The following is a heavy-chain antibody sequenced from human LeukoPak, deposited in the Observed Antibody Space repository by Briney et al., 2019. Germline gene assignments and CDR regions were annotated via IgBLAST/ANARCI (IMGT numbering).Heavy chain of an antibody. D-gene: IGHD5-12*01. CDR2: ISAYNGNT. J-gene: IGHJ4*02. Sequence: ASVKVSCKASGYTFTSYGISWVRQAPGQGLEWMGWISAYNGNTNYAQKLQGRVTMTTDTSTSTAYMELRSLRSDDTAVYYCARDAYSGYDDPEAGCFDYWGQGTLVTVSS. CDR3: ARDAYSGYDDPEAGCFDY. CDR1: GYTFTSYG. V-gene: IGHV1-18*01.